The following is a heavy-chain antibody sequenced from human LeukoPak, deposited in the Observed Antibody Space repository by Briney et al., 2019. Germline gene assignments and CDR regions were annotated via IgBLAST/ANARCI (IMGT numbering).Heavy chain of an antibody. V-gene: IGHV3-23*01. CDR2: ISGSGGST. J-gene: IGHJ4*02. CDR3: ARQLGYCSDGNCYFDS. Sequence: PGGSLRLSCAASGFTFSSYGMSWVRQTPGKGLEWVSAISGSGGSTYYADSVKGRFTISRDNSKNTLYLQMNSLRAEDTALYYCARQLGYCSDGNCYFDSWGQGTLVTVSS. D-gene: IGHD2-15*01. CDR1: GFTFSSYG.